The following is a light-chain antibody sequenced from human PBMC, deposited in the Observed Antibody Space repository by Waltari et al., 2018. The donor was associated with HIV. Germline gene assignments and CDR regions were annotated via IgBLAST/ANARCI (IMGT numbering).Light chain of an antibody. Sequence: QSALTQPPSASGSPGQSVTISCAGTSSDIGLYNFVSWYQHHPGKAPKPIISDVSRRPSVVPDRFSGSKSGNTASLTVSGLQADDEATYYCFSYAGNNFLLFGGGTKLTVL. J-gene: IGLJ2*01. CDR2: DVS. CDR1: SSDIGLYNF. CDR3: FSYAGNNFLL. V-gene: IGLV2-8*01.